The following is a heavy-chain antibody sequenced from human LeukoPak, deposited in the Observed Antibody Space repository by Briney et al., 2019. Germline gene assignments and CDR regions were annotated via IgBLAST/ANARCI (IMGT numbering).Heavy chain of an antibody. CDR2: INHSGST. Sequence: SETLSLTCAVYGGSFSGYYWSWIRQPPGKGLEWIGEINHSGSTNYNPSLKSRVTISVDTSKNQFSLKLSSVTAADTAVYYCARDSGTTEEVRFDPWGQGTLVTVSS. D-gene: IGHD3-10*01. J-gene: IGHJ5*02. CDR3: ARDSGTTEEVRFDP. CDR1: GGSFSGYY. V-gene: IGHV4-34*01.